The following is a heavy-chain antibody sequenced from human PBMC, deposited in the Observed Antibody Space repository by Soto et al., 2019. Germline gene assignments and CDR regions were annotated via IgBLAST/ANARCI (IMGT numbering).Heavy chain of an antibody. CDR3: AREVTVGGLSDAFDI. CDR2: ISSSSSYI. J-gene: IGHJ3*02. Sequence: GGSLRLSCAASGFSFNTYHINWVRQAPGKGLEWISSISSSSSYIYYADSVKGRFTISRDNAKDSLFLQMNSLRAEDTAIYYCAREVTVGGLSDAFDIWGQGTMVTVSS. CDR1: GFSFNTYH. D-gene: IGHD6-19*01. V-gene: IGHV3-21*01.